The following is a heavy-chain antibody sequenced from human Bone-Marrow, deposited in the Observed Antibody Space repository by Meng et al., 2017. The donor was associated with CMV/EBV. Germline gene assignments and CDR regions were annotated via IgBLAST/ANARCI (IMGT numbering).Heavy chain of an antibody. CDR3: ARDHSAYVDG. CDR1: GYTFSDNY. CDR2: INPNSGGT. J-gene: IGHJ4*02. V-gene: IGHV1-2*02. D-gene: IGHD3-16*01. Sequence: ASVKVSCKASGYTFSDNYIHWVRQAPGQGLEWMGWINPNSGGTNFAEKFQGRVTMTSDTSISTAYMEVTRLTSDDTSVYYCARDHSAYVDGWGQGTVVTVSS.